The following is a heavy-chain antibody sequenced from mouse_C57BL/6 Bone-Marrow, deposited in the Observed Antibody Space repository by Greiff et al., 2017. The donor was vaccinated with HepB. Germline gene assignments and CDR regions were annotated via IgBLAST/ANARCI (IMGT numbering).Heavy chain of an antibody. J-gene: IGHJ2*01. CDR2: IHPNSGST. Sequence: QVQLQQPGAELAKPGASVKLSCKASGYTFTSYWMHWVKQRPGQGLEWIGMIHPNSGSTNYNEKFKSKATLTVDKSSSTAYMQLSSLTSEDSAVYYCARYYEYYFDYWGQGTTLTVSS. CDR3: ARYYEYYFDY. D-gene: IGHD1-1*01. V-gene: IGHV1-64*01. CDR1: GYTFTSYW.